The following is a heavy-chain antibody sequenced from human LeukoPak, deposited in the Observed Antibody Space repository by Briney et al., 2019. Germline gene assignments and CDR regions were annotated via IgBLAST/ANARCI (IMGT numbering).Heavy chain of an antibody. D-gene: IGHD5/OR15-5a*01. CDR2: MNRDGSEI. J-gene: IGHJ4*02. CDR3: VRDLGFSTFDN. Sequence: GGSLRLSCEASGFTFSSYWMSWVRQAPGKGLEWVANMNRDGSEINYVDSVRGRFTISRDNAKNSVYLQMNSLRAEDTAVYFCVRDLGFSTFDNWGQGTLVTVSS. V-gene: IGHV3-7*01. CDR1: GFTFSSYW.